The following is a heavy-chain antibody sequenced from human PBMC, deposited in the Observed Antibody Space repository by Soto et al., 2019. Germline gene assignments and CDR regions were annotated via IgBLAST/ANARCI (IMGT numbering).Heavy chain of an antibody. D-gene: IGHD3-22*01. Sequence: VQLLESGGGLVQPGGSLRLSCAASGFSFNNHAMTWVRQAPGKGLEWVSGISGRGSTTHYADSVKGRFTISRDNSKDTLYLHMNSLRPEDTAVYYCAKDRLMLTMVVVGAFDFWGLGTMVTVSS. CDR1: GFSFNNHA. CDR3: AKDRLMLTMVVVGAFDF. V-gene: IGHV3-23*01. J-gene: IGHJ3*01. CDR2: ISGRGSTT.